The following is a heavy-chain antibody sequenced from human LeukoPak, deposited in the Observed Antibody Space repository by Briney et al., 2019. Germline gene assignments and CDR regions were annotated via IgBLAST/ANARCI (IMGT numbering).Heavy chain of an antibody. J-gene: IGHJ6*02. V-gene: IGHV1-69*13. Sequence: GASVKVSCTASGGTFSSYAISWVRQAPGQGLEWMGGIIPIFGTANYAQKFQGRVTITADESTSTAYMELSSLRSEDTAVCYCARERGGSVVPAAIPNYYYYYGMDVWGQGTTVTVSS. CDR1: GGTFSSYA. D-gene: IGHD2-2*01. CDR3: ARERGGSVVPAAIPNYYYYYGMDV. CDR2: IIPIFGTA.